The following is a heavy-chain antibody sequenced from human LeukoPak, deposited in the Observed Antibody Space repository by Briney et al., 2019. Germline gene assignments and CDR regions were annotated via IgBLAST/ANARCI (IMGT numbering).Heavy chain of an antibody. D-gene: IGHD4-23*01. CDR3: ARARYDYGGNSMGNYYYMDV. V-gene: IGHV1-46*01. CDR2: INPSGGST. Sequence: ASVKVSCKASGYTFTSYYMHWVRQAPGQGLEWMGIINPSGGSTSYAQKFQGRVTMTRDTSTSTVYMELSSLRSEDTAVYYCARARYDYGGNSMGNYYYMDVWGKGTTVTVSS. J-gene: IGHJ6*03. CDR1: GYTFTSYY.